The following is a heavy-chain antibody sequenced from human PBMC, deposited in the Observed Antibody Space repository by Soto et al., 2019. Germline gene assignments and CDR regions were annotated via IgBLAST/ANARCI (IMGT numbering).Heavy chain of an antibody. CDR1: VFSLTTDRVG. J-gene: IGHJ4*02. Sequence: QITLKESGPTLVKPTQTLTLTCTFSVFSLTTDRVGVGWIRQPPGEALEWLAVIYWDDSKTYRPSLESRLTITKDTSKNQVALTMSSMVSMDTATYYCAHTYGGRSLYWGQGTLVTVSS. V-gene: IGHV2-5*02. CDR2: IYWDDSK. CDR3: AHTYGGRSLY. D-gene: IGHD1-26*01.